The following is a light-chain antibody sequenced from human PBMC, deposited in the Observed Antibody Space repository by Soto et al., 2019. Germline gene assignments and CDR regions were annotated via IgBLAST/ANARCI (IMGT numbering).Light chain of an antibody. CDR2: KSP. Sequence: DIQMTQSPSTLSGSVGDRVTITCRASQSVSIWLAWYQQKPGRAPKLLIYKSPILESGVPSRFSGSGSGTEFTLTISSLQPDDFATYDCQQFNTSPWTFGQGTKGEIK. J-gene: IGKJ1*01. CDR3: QQFNTSPWT. V-gene: IGKV1-5*03. CDR1: QSVSIW.